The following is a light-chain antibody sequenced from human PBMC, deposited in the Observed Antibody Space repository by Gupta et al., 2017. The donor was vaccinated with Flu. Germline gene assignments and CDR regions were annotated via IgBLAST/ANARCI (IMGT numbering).Light chain of an antibody. CDR2: DVS. Sequence: VTISCTGTSSDVGGYNYVSWYQQHPGKAPKLMIYDVSKRPSGVPDRFSGSKSGNTASLTIXGXQAEDEXDYYCCSYAGSYTLGVFGTGTKVTVL. CDR3: CSYAGSYTLGV. CDR1: SSDVGGYNY. V-gene: IGLV2-11*01. J-gene: IGLJ1*01.